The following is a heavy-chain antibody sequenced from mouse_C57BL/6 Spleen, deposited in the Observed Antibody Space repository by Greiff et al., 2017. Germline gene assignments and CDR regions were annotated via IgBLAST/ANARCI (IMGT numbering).Heavy chain of an antibody. CDR2: ISDGGSYT. J-gene: IGHJ3*01. V-gene: IGHV5-4*01. CDR1: GFTFSSYA. Sequence: DVMLVESGGGLVKPGGSLKLSCAASGFTFSSYAMSWVRQTPEKRLEWVATISDGGSYTYYPDNVKGRFTISRDNAKNKLYLQMSHLKSEDTAMYYCAREEAYWGQGTLVTVSA. CDR3: AREEAY.